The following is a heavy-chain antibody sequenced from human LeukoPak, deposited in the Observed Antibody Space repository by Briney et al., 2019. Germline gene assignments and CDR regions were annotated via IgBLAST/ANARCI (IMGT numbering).Heavy chain of an antibody. CDR2: INYDVSNK. J-gene: IGHJ4*02. Sequence: PGGSLRLSCAASGFTFSSYGMHWVRQAPGKGLEWVAFINYDVSNKYYADSVKGRFTISRDNSKNALYLQIINLRAEDTAVYYGARDPYYYGTGTYPRFDYWGQGTLVTVSS. CDR3: ARDPYYYGTGTYPRFDY. CDR1: GFTFSSYG. V-gene: IGHV3-30*02. D-gene: IGHD3-10*01.